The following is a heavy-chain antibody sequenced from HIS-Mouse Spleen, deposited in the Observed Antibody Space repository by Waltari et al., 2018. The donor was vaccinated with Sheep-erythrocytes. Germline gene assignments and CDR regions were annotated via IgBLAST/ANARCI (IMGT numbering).Heavy chain of an antibody. Sequence: QVQLVQSGAEVKKPGSSVKVACKASGGTFSSYAISWVRQAPGKGLEWMGRIVPIHGIANYAQKLQSRVTMTADKSTSTAYMELSSLRSEDTAVYYCAQTGATTPHFDYWGQGTLVTVSS. CDR2: IVPIHGIA. V-gene: IGHV1-69*04. CDR3: AQTGATTPHFDY. D-gene: IGHD1-26*01. J-gene: IGHJ4*02. CDR1: GGTFSSYA.